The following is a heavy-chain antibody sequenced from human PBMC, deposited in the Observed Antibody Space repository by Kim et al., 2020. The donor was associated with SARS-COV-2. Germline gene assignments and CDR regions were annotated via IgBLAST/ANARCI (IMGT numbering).Heavy chain of an antibody. CDR2: ISGDGGST. J-gene: IGHJ6*03. Sequence: GGSLRLSCAASGFTFDDYAMHWVRQAPGKGLEWVSLISGDGGSTYYADSVKGRFTISRDNSKNSLYLQMNSLRTEDTALYYCAKGPGGYGDYVYYYYYMDVWGKGTTVTVSS. V-gene: IGHV3-43*02. CDR1: GFTFDDYA. CDR3: AKGPGGYGDYVYYYYYMDV. D-gene: IGHD4-17*01.